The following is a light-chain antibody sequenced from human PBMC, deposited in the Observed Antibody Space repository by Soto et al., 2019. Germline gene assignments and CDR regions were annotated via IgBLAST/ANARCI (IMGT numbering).Light chain of an antibody. Sequence: DIVMTQSPDYLAVSLGERATIDCKSSQSVLYSSNNKNYLAWYQQKAGQPPKLLIYWASTRESGVPDRFSGSGSGTDFTLSISSLQAEDVAVYYCQQYYSTPPTFGQGTKLEIK. V-gene: IGKV4-1*01. CDR3: QQYYSTPPT. J-gene: IGKJ2*01. CDR1: QSVLYSSNNKNY. CDR2: WAS.